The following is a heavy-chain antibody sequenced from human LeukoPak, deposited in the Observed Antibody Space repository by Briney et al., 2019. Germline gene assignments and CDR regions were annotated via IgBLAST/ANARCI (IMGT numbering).Heavy chain of an antibody. CDR2: LWYDGNNK. CDR1: GFSFSSFA. Sequence: PGGSLRLSCTASGFSFSSFAMHWVRQAPGKGLEWVAGLWYDGNNKRYTDSAKGRFTVSRDNAKNSLYLQMNSLRAEDTAVYYCTRGGGYSYYWGQGTLVTVSS. V-gene: IGHV3-33*01. D-gene: IGHD2-15*01. J-gene: IGHJ4*02. CDR3: TRGGGYSYY.